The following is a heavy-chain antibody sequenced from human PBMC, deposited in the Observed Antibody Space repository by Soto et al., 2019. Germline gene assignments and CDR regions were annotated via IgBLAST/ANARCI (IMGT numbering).Heavy chain of an antibody. CDR1: GGPFSSHT. CDR3: ARPDFGDYWYFDL. D-gene: IGHD4-17*01. J-gene: IGHJ2*01. CDR2: IIPALGTT. Sequence: QDQLVQSGAEVKKPGSSVKVSCKALGGPFSSHTFSWVRQAPGQGLEWMGRIIPALGTTTYAQKFQGRVTITADESVTTVYMELNSLRTEDTAVYYCARPDFGDYWYFDLWGRGTLVTVSS. V-gene: IGHV1-69*08.